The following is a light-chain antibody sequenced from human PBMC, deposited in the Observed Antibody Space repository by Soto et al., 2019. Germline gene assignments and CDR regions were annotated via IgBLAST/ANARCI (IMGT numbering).Light chain of an antibody. CDR2: GAL. CDR3: QQYGSSPLT. Sequence: EIVLTQSPGTLSLSPGERATLSCRASQSVSSSYLAWYQQKPGQAPRLLIYGALSRATGIPDRFSGSGSGTDLTLTISRLEPEDFAVYYCQQYGSSPLTFGGGTKVEIK. V-gene: IGKV3-20*01. CDR1: QSVSSSY. J-gene: IGKJ4*01.